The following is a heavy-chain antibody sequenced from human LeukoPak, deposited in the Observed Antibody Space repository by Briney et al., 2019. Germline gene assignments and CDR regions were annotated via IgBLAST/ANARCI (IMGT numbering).Heavy chain of an antibody. Sequence: GGSLRLSCAASGFTFSSYSMNWVRQAPGKGLEWVSYLRSSDNTIYYADSVRGRFTISSDNAKNALYLQMNSLRAEDTAVYYCARGGGYDFWSGYTTGGQGTLVTVSS. D-gene: IGHD3-3*01. CDR3: ARGGGYDFWSGYTT. V-gene: IGHV3-48*01. CDR1: GFTFSSYS. CDR2: LRSSDNTI. J-gene: IGHJ4*02.